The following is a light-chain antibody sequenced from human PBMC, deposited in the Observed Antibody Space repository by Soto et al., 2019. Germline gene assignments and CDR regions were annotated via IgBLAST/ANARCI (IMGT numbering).Light chain of an antibody. J-gene: IGKJ2*02. V-gene: IGKV3-15*01. CDR3: QQYNAWPSRT. Sequence: IVLTQSPAALSVSPGERATLSCRASQSVSTNLAWYQQKPGQPPRLLIYGASTRATGVPARFSDSGSGTEFTLTISSMQSEDVAVYYCQQYNAWPSRTFGQGTKVEIK. CDR2: GAS. CDR1: QSVSTN.